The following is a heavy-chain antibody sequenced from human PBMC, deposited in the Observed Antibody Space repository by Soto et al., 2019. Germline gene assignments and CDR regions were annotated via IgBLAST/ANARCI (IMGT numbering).Heavy chain of an antibody. CDR2: ISSSSAYS. V-gene: IGHV3-21*06. J-gene: IGHJ4*02. D-gene: IGHD3-16*01. Sequence: EVHLVEAGGGLVKPGESLTLSCAASGFTFGSFTLNWVRQAPGKGLEWVSSISSSSAYSYYAESGKGRFTISRDNARSTLYLKMNSLRLDDTAVYFCARDGLTFGGDWGQGTLVAVSS. CDR1: GFTFGSFT. CDR3: ARDGLTFGGD.